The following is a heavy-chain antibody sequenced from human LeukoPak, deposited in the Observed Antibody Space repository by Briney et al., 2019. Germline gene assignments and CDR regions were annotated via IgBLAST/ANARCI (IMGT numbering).Heavy chain of an antibody. CDR1: GGSISSISSY. CDR3: ARHSRSVNYGSGSYTWDY. V-gene: IGHV4-39*01. Sequence: PSKTLSLTCTVSGGSISSISSYWGWIRQPPGKGLEWIGIIYYSGNTYYSPSLKSRITISVDTSKNQFSLKLSSVTAADTAVYYCARHSRSVNYGSGSYTWDYWGQGTLVTVSS. D-gene: IGHD3-10*01. J-gene: IGHJ4*02. CDR2: IYYSGNT.